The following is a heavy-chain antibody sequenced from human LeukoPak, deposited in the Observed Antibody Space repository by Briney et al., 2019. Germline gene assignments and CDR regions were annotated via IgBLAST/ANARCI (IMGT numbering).Heavy chain of an antibody. Sequence: PSETLSLTCTVSGGSISSGGYYWSWIRQPPGKGLEWIGYIYYSGSTNYNPSLKSRVTISVDTSKNQFSLKLSSVTAADTAVYYCARVGGEYCSSSWYRCDWFDPWGQGTLVTVSS. CDR2: IYYSGST. J-gene: IGHJ5*02. CDR1: GGSISSGGYY. D-gene: IGHD6-13*01. CDR3: ARVGGEYCSSSWYRCDWFDP. V-gene: IGHV4-61*08.